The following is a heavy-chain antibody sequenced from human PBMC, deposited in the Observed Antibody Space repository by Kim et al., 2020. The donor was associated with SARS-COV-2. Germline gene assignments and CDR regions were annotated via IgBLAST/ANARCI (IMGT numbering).Heavy chain of an antibody. CDR3: ANEERAIVGASNY. CDR1: GFTFSSYA. Sequence: GGSLRLSCAASGFTFSSYAMHWVRQAPGKGLEWVAVISYDGSNKYYADSVKGRFTISRDNSKNTLYLQMNSLRAEDTAVYYCANEERAIVGASNYWGQGTLVTVSS. V-gene: IGHV3-30-3*02. J-gene: IGHJ4*02. D-gene: IGHD1-26*01. CDR2: ISYDGSNK.